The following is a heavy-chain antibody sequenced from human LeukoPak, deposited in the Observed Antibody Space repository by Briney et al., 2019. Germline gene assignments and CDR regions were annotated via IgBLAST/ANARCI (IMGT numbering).Heavy chain of an antibody. D-gene: IGHD1-14*01. J-gene: IGHJ4*02. CDR1: GYFFTEYD. V-gene: IGHV1-8*01. CDR3: ARFLRHRFPKSDY. CDR2: MNPYSRST. Sequence: ASVKVSCKTSGYFFTEYDINWVRQATGQGLQWMGWMNPYSRSTGYAQDFQGRVTMTRDSSISTAYMELNSLTSEDTAVYYCARFLRHRFPKSDYWGQGTLVTVSS.